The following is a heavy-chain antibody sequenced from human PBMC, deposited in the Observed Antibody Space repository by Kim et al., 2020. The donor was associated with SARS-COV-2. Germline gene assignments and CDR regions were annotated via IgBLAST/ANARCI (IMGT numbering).Heavy chain of an antibody. V-gene: IGHV3-23*01. CDR3: AKDWVPSSGWEVYFDY. J-gene: IGHJ4*02. Sequence: SVKGRFTISRDNSKNTLYLQMNSLRAEDTAVYYCAKDWVPSSGWEVYFDYWGQGTLVTVSS. D-gene: IGHD6-19*01.